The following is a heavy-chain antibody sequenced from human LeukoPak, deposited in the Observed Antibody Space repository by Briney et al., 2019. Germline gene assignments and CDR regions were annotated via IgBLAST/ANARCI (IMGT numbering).Heavy chain of an antibody. CDR3: AKVASSGRYYL. V-gene: IGHV3-23*01. CDR2: TSGSGVTT. CDR1: GFTFSSYA. Sequence: GGSLRLSCAASGFTFSSYAMSRVPHAPGKALEWVSPTSGSGVTTYYADSVKRRFPISRDNSKTTLYLQMNRLRAEDTAVYYCAKVASSGRYYLWGQGTLVTVSS. J-gene: IGHJ5*02. D-gene: IGHD1-26*01.